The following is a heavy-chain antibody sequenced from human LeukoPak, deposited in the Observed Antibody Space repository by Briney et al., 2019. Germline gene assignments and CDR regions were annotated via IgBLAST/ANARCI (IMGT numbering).Heavy chain of an antibody. CDR2: IYTSGST. Sequence: PSQTLSLTCTVSGGSISSGSYYWSWIRQPAGKGLEWLVRIYTSGSTNYNPSLKSRVTISVDTSKNQFSLKLSSVTAADTGVYYCARVGSSSWYNYYYYYMDVWGKGTTVTVSS. CDR3: ARVGSSSWYNYYYYYMDV. J-gene: IGHJ6*03. D-gene: IGHD6-13*01. V-gene: IGHV4-61*02. CDR1: GGSISSGSYY.